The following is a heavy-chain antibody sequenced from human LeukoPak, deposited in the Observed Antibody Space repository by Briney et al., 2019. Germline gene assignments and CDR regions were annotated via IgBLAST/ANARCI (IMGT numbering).Heavy chain of an antibody. CDR1: GYSISSGYY. J-gene: IGHJ4*02. V-gene: IGHV4-38-2*02. Sequence: SETLSLTCTVSGYSISSGYYWGWIRQPPGKGLEWIGSIYHSGSTYYNPSLKSRVTISVDTSKNQFSLKLSSVTAADTAVYYCARFTSIAVAGIDYWGQGTLVTVSS. CDR3: ARFTSIAVAGIDY. D-gene: IGHD6-19*01. CDR2: IYHSGST.